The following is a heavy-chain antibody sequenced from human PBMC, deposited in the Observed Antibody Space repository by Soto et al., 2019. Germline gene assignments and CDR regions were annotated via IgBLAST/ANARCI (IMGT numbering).Heavy chain of an antibody. J-gene: IGHJ6*03. CDR3: AKDGIVVVPTTDYMDV. D-gene: IGHD2-2*01. V-gene: IGHV3-30*18. Sequence: PGGSLRLSGAASGFTFSSYGMHWVRQAPGKGLEWVAVISYDGSNKYYADSVKGRFTISRDNSKNTLYLQMNSLRAEDTAVYYCAKDGIVVVPTTDYMDVRGKRTTVPVSS. CDR1: GFTFSSYG. CDR2: ISYDGSNK.